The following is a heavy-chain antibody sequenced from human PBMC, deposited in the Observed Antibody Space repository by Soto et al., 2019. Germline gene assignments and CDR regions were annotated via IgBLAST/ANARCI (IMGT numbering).Heavy chain of an antibody. CDR1: GFTFSSYG. CDR3: AREGNPRGPTDLDY. CDR2: IWYDGSNK. D-gene: IGHD1-1*01. Sequence: PGGSLRLSCAASGFTFSSYGMHWVRQAPGKGLEWVAVIWYDGSNKYYADSVKGRFTISRDNSKNTLYLQMNSLRAEDTAVYYCAREGNPRGPTDLDYWGQGTLVTVSS. J-gene: IGHJ4*02. V-gene: IGHV3-33*01.